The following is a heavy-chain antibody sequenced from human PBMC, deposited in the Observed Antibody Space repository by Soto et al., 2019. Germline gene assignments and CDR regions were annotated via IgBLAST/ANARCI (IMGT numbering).Heavy chain of an antibody. V-gene: IGHV1-8*01. Sequence: ASVKVSCKASGYTSTSYDINWVRQAIGQGLEWMGWMNPNSGNTGYAQKFQGRVTMTRNTSISTAYMELSSLRSEDTAVYYCARGRVEYYYYYMDVWGKGTTVTVSS. CDR1: GYTSTSYD. J-gene: IGHJ6*03. CDR2: MNPNSGNT. CDR3: ARGRVEYYYYYMDV.